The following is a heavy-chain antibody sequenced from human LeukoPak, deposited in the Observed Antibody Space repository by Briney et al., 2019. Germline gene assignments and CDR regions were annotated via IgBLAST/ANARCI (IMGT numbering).Heavy chain of an antibody. V-gene: IGHV4-61*05. CDR1: GDSVNSATFY. D-gene: IGHD6-19*01. CDR2: IYHSGST. J-gene: IGHJ4*02. CDR3: ASFPVAGTIQRGY. Sequence: PSETLSLTCTVSGDSVNSATFYWAWIRQSPGKGLEWIGEIYHSGSTNYNPSLKSRVTISVDKSKNQFSLKLSSVTAADTAVYYCASFPVAGTIQRGYWGQGTLVTVSS.